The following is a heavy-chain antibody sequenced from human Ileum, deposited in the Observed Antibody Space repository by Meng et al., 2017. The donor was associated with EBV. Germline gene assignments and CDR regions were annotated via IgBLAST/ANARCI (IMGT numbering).Heavy chain of an antibody. CDR3: ARGTPGRSYSDY. V-gene: IGHV1-18*01. Sequence: QVPTCQSVPGVVKPGTTVKVPCQASSYNFMGYGVSWGRQATGQGLEWMAWLGAHDGDTSHAPKFQGRVTVSADRPTATAYMELRSLRSDDTAVYYCARGTPGRSYSDYWGQGTLVTVSS. J-gene: IGHJ4*02. CDR2: LGAHDGDT. CDR1: SYNFMGYG. D-gene: IGHD3-10*01.